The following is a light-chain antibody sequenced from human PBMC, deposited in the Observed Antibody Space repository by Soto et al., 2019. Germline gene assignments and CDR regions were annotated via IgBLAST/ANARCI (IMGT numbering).Light chain of an antibody. J-gene: IGLJ1*01. V-gene: IGLV2-23*02. CDR2: EVR. Sequence: QSALSQPASLSGSPGQSVTISCTGSSSDVGKSNLVSWYQRHPGKAPKLIIYEVRKRPSGISDRFSGSKSGATASLTISGLQAEDEADDYCCSYAKGSASYVFGRGTKLTVL. CDR1: SSDVGKSNL. CDR3: CSYAKGSASYV.